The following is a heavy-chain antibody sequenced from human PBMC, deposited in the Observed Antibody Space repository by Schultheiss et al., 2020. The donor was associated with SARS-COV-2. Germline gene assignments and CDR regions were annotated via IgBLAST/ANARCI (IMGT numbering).Heavy chain of an antibody. CDR1: GFTFSSYA. CDR2: ISGSGGST. J-gene: IGHJ2*01. Sequence: GGSLRLSCAASGFTFSSYAMSWVRQAPGKGLEWVSVISGSGGSTYYADSVKGRFTISRDNSKNTLYLQMNSLRAEDTAVYYCARDPAVVATPNWYFDLWGRGTLVTVSS. CDR3: ARDPAVVATPNWYFDL. D-gene: IGHD2-21*02. V-gene: IGHV3-23*01.